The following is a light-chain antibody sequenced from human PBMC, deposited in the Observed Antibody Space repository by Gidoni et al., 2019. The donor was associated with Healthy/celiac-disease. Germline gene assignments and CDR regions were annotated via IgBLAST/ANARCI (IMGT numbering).Light chain of an antibody. CDR2: RNN. CDR3: AAWDDSLSGVV. Sequence: QSVLTQPPSASGTPGQRVPNSCSGSSSNIGSNYVYWYQQLPGTAPKLLIYRNNQRPSGVPDRFSGSKSGTSASLAISGLRSEDEADYYCAAWDDSLSGVVFGGGTKLTVL. V-gene: IGLV1-47*01. J-gene: IGLJ2*01. CDR1: SSNIGSNY.